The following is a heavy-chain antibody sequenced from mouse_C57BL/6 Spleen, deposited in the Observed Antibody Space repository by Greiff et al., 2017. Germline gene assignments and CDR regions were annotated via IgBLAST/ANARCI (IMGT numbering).Heavy chain of an antibody. CDR1: GFTFSSYA. D-gene: IGHD2-4*01. Sequence: DVMLVESGEGLVKPGGSLKLSCAASGFTFSSYAMSWVRQTPEKRLEWVAYISSGGDYIYYADTVKGRFTISRDNARNTLYLQMSSLKSEDTAMYYCTRENDYDVLDYWGQGTTLTVSS. J-gene: IGHJ2*01. CDR3: TRENDYDVLDY. CDR2: ISSGGDYI. V-gene: IGHV5-9-1*02.